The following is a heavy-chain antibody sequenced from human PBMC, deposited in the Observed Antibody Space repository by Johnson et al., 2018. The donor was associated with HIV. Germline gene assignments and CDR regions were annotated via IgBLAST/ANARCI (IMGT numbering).Heavy chain of an antibody. D-gene: IGHD1-26*01. CDR1: EFILSDYY. CDR3: ARCGYSNYWDVVDI. Sequence: QVQLVESGGDLVKPGGSLRLSCGASEFILSDYYISWVRQAPEKGLEWISYISSSGGTIFYADSVKGRFTISRDNAKNSLYLQMNSVRAEDTAVYYCARCGYSNYWDVVDIWGQGTMVIVSS. J-gene: IGHJ3*02. CDR2: ISSSGGTI. V-gene: IGHV3-11*04.